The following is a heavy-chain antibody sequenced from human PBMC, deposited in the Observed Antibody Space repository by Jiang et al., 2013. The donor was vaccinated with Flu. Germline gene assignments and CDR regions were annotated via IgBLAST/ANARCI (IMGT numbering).Heavy chain of an antibody. CDR3: VREFREGGLWSGDYPTNWFDS. CDR2: INPNTGGT. J-gene: IGHJ5*01. V-gene: IGHV1-2*02. D-gene: IGHD3-3*01. Sequence: WMGWINPNTGGTRTAQKFQGRVTMTRDTSISTVYMELNSLRSDDTAVYYCVREFREGGLWSGDYPTNWFDSWGQGTLVTVSS.